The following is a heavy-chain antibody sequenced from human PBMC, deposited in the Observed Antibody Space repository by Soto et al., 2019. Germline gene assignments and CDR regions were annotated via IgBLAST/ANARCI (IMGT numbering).Heavy chain of an antibody. CDR3: ARAPTQLRYFDWFRGGWFDP. J-gene: IGHJ5*02. D-gene: IGHD3-9*01. CDR2: ISAYNGNT. CDR1: GYTFAIYA. Sequence: ASVKVSCTASGYTFAIYAISWMRQAPGQGLEWMGWISAYNGNTNYAQKLQGRVTMTTDTSTSTAYMELRSLRSDDTAVYYCARAPTQLRYFDWFRGGWFDPWGQGTLVTVSS. V-gene: IGHV1-18*01.